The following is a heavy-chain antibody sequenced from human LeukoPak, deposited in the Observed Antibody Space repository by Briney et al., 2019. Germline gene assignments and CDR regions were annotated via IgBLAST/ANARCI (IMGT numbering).Heavy chain of an antibody. J-gene: IGHJ3*02. CDR1: GSIFTSYW. Sequence: PGASLQISCKGSGSIFTSYWISWVRQLPGKGLEWMGRVDPSDSYTNYSPSFQGHVSISADKSISTAYLQWRSLKASDTAMYYCASLFRDDVFDIWGQGTMVTVSS. D-gene: IGHD3-10*01. CDR3: ASLFRDDVFDI. V-gene: IGHV5-10-1*01. CDR2: VDPSDSYT.